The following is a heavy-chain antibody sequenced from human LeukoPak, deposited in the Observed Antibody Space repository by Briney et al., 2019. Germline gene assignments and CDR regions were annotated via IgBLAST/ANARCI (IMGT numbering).Heavy chain of an antibody. CDR3: ARGPGYYGSGSYPSVY. J-gene: IGHJ4*02. D-gene: IGHD3-10*01. Sequence: SETLSLTCALAGGSISIGSYYWTWIRQPAGKGLEWIGRICTSGSTNYNPSLKSRLTISLDTSKNQFSLRLSSVTAANTAVYYCARGPGYYGSGSYPSVYWGQGTLVTVSS. V-gene: IGHV4-61*02. CDR1: GGSISIGSYY. CDR2: ICTSGST.